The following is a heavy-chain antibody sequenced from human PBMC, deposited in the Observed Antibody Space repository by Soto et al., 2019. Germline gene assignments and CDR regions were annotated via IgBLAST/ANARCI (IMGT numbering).Heavy chain of an antibody. CDR3: AKNYGNAFDI. CDR2: IYYSGST. D-gene: IGHD3-10*01. Sequence: PDTLSHPCSVSGVSISSDYWSWIRQPPGKGLEWIGYIYYSGSTNYNPSLKSRVTISVDTSKNQFSLKLSSVTAADTAVYYCAKNYGNAFDIWGQGTMVT. V-gene: IGHV4-59*07. CDR1: GVSISSDY. J-gene: IGHJ3*02.